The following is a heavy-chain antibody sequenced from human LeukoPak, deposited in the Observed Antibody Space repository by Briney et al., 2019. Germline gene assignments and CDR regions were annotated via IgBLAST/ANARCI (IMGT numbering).Heavy chain of an antibody. CDR1: GGSFSGYY. D-gene: IGHD3-22*01. Sequence: SETLSLTCAVYGGSFSGYYWSWIRQPPGKELEWIGEINHSGSTNYNPSLKSRVTISVDTSKNQFSLKLSSVTAADTAVYYCARFPRSGYFYYFDYWGQGTLVTVSS. CDR3: ARFPRSGYFYYFDY. V-gene: IGHV4-34*01. CDR2: INHSGST. J-gene: IGHJ4*02.